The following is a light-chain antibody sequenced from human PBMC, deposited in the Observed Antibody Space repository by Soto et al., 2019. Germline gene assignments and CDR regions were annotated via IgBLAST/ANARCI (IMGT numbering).Light chain of an antibody. CDR1: SSDVGGYNS. CDR2: DVS. CDR3: SSKTSSTTVV. V-gene: IGLV2-14*01. Sequence: QSALTQPASVSGSPGQSITISCTGTSSDVGGYNSVSWCQQHPDKAPKLMIYDVSNRPSGVSNRFSGSKSGNTASLTISGLQAEDEADYYCSSKTSSTTVVFGGGTKLTVL. J-gene: IGLJ3*02.